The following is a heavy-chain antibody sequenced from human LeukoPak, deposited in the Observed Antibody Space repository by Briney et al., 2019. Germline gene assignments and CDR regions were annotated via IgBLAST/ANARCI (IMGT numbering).Heavy chain of an antibody. CDR1: GYTFSTYD. CDR2: MNPKSGNT. CDR3: ARDSDDRGWYFDL. Sequence: GASVKVSCKAAGYTFSTYDISWVRQATGQGLEWMGWMNPKSGNTLYAQKFQGRVTMTRNTSISTAYMELSSPRSEDTAVYYCARDSDDRGWYFDLWGRGTLVTVSS. J-gene: IGHJ2*01. V-gene: IGHV1-8*01. D-gene: IGHD3-10*01.